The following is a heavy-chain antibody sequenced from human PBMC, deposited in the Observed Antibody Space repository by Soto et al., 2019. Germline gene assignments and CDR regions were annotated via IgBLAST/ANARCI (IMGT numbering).Heavy chain of an antibody. J-gene: IGHJ4*02. CDR2: IYWDDEK. CDR3: AHSHEGDAYPKDFDY. D-gene: IGHD3-16*01. V-gene: IGHV2-5*02. Sequence: QITLKESGPTLVKPTQTLTLTCTFSGFSLSTGGEGVGWIRQPPVEALEWLALIYWDDEKRYSPSLKSRLTITKEPSKIQVVLSMTNMGPVDTATYSCAHSHEGDAYPKDFDYWGQGALVTVSS. CDR1: GFSLSTGGEG.